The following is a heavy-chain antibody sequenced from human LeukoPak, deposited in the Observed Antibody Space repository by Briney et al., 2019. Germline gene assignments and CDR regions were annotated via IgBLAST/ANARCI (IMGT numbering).Heavy chain of an antibody. CDR1: GXTYSIYG. CDR2: IWYDGSNK. V-gene: IGHV3-33*01. Sequence: PGRSLRLSCAASGXTYSIYGMHWVRQAPGKGLEWVALIWYDGSNKYYADSVKGRFTISRDNSKNTLYLQMNSLRAEDTAVYYCARDRGSGSYLSWGQGTLVTVSS. CDR3: ARDRGSGSYLS. D-gene: IGHD1-26*01. J-gene: IGHJ4*02.